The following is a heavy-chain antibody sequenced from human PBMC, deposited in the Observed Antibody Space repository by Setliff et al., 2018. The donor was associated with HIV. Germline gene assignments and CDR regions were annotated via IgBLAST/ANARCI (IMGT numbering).Heavy chain of an antibody. CDR1: GGSISSYY. D-gene: IGHD3-10*01. CDR2: IYSSGST. CDR3: ARDRREEGMVRGVGLYCYYYMDV. J-gene: IGHJ6*03. V-gene: IGHV4-4*07. Sequence: SETLSLTCTVSGGSISSYYWSWIRQPAGKGLEWIGRIYSSGSTNYNPSLKSRVTMSVDTSKNQFSLILSSVTAADTAVYYCARDRREEGMVRGVGLYCYYYMDVWGKGTTVTVSS.